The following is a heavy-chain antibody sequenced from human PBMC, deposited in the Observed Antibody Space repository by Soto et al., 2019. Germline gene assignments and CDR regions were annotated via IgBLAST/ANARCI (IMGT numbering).Heavy chain of an antibody. CDR3: TRETVAGITGLDY. CDR1: GFNVGAFA. D-gene: IGHD1-20*01. V-gene: IGHV3-23*01. CDR2: ISVSDAFI. Sequence: SLRLSCAASGFNVGAFAVNWVRQAPGKGLEWVSGISVSDAFIYYADSVRGRFPISRDASENILYLQMNSLRVDDTALYYCTRETVAGITGLDYWGPGTLVTVSS. J-gene: IGHJ4*02.